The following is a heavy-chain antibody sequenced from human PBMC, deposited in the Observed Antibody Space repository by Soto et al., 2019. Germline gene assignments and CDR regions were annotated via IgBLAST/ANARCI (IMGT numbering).Heavy chain of an antibody. CDR1: GFTFSSYG. V-gene: IGHV3-30*03. Sequence: GGSLRLSCAASGFTFSSYGMHWVRQAPGKGLEWVAVISYDGSNKYYADSVKGRFTISRDNSKNTLYLQMNSLRAEDTAVYYCARGGPYSCGQGDGIFDYWRPGTPVIVS. J-gene: IGHJ4*01. D-gene: IGHD6-19*01. CDR2: ISYDGSNK. CDR3: ARGGPYSCGQGDGIFDY.